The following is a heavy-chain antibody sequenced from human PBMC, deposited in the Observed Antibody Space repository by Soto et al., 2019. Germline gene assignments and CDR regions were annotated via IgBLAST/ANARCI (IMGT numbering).Heavy chain of an antibody. J-gene: IGHJ4*02. CDR2: IKSNTDGGTA. D-gene: IGHD1-1*01. CDR1: GFTFNNAW. Sequence: EVQLVESGGGLVNPGGSLRLSCAASGFTFNNAWMSWVRQAPGKGLEWVGRIKSNTDGGTADYAAPVNGRFIVSRDDSKNTVYLQMNSLKTEDTAVYYCATDLKTGTERGKFDYWGQGTLVTVSS. V-gene: IGHV3-15*01. CDR3: ATDLKTGTERGKFDY.